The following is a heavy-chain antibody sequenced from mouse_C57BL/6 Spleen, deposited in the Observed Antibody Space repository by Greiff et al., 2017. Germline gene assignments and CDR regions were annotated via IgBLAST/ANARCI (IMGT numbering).Heavy chain of an antibody. J-gene: IGHJ4*01. CDR2: IYPGSGNT. CDR1: GYTFTDYY. V-gene: IGHV1-76*01. Sequence: VQLKQSGAELVRPGASVKLSCKASGYTFTDYYINWVKQRPGQGLEWIARIYPGSGNTYYNEKFKGKATLTAEKSSSTAYMQLSSLTSEDSAVYFCARRGQLRLTYAMDYWGQGTSVTVSS. D-gene: IGHD3-2*02. CDR3: ARRGQLRLTYAMDY.